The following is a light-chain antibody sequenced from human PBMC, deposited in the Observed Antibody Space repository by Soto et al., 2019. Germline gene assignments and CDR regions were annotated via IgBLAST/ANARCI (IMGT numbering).Light chain of an antibody. V-gene: IGKV1-6*01. CDR2: DAS. J-gene: IGKJ3*01. CDR3: LQKYFYPFT. Sequence: IQITQSPSSLSASVGDRVTISFRAGQGIRNDLDWFRQKPGKAXKLXLYDASNLQSGVPARFSRSGSGTDFTLTISSLQPEDFATYYCLQKYFYPFTFGPGTKGGYQ. CDR1: QGIRND.